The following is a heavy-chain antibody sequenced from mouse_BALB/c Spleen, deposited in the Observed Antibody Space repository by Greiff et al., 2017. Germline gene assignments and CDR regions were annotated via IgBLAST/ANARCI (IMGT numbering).Heavy chain of an antibody. Sequence: VQLQQSGAELVRPGVSVKISCKGSGYTFTDYAMHWVKQSHAKSLEWIGVISTYYGDASYNQKFKGKATMTVDKSSSTAYMELARLTSEDSAIYYCARSDYRYEVEDAWFAYWGQGTLVTVSA. D-gene: IGHD2-14*01. CDR2: ISTYYGDA. V-gene: IGHV1S137*01. CDR3: ARSDYRYEVEDAWFAY. J-gene: IGHJ3*01. CDR1: GYTFTDYA.